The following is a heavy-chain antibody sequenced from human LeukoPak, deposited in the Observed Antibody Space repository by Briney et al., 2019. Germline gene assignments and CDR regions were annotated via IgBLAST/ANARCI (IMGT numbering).Heavy chain of an antibody. CDR1: GGSISSYY. CDR3: ARGKENTAMGEYYFDY. D-gene: IGHD5-18*01. Sequence: SETLSLTCTVSGGSISSYYWSWIRQPPGKGLEWIGYIYYSGSTNYNPSLKSRVTISVDTSKNQFSLKLSSVTAADTAVYYCARGKENTAMGEYYFDYWGQGTLVTVSS. CDR2: IYYSGST. J-gene: IGHJ4*02. V-gene: IGHV4-59*01.